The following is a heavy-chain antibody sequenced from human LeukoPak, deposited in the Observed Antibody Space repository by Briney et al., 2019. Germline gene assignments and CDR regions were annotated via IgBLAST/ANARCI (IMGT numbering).Heavy chain of an antibody. D-gene: IGHD2-15*01. J-gene: IGHJ6*03. CDR1: GFIFSSFG. CDR2: IQDDESNK. CDR3: AKQMVERPHYYYMDV. Sequence: GGSLRLSCAASGFIFSSFGMHWVRQAPGKGLEWVAFIQDDESNKFYADSVKGRFTISRDNSKNTLFLQMNSLRPEDTALYYCAKQMVERPHYYYMDVWGKGTTVTVSS. V-gene: IGHV3-30*02.